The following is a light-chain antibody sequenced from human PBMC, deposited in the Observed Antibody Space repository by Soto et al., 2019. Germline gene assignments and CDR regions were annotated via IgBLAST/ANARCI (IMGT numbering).Light chain of an antibody. CDR1: TSNIGSKT. CDR3: AAWDDSLHVI. CDR2: NNN. Sequence: QSVLTQPPSASGTPGQRVTISCSGSTSNIGSKTVSWYQQLPGSAPKVLIYNNNERPSGVPDRFSGSKSGTSASLAISGLQSEDEADYYCAAWDDSLHVIFGGGTKLTVL. V-gene: IGLV1-44*01. J-gene: IGLJ2*01.